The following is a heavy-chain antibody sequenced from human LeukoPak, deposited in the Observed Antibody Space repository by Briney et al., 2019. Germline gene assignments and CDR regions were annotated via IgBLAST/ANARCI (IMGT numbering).Heavy chain of an antibody. CDR3: AKRHPDSGFDY. V-gene: IGHV4-34*01. CDR2: INHSGST. CDR1: GGSFSGYY. J-gene: IGHJ4*02. D-gene: IGHD2-15*01. Sequence: PSETLSLTCAVYGGSFSGYYWSWIRQPPGKGLEWIGEINHSGSTNYNPSLKSRVTISVDTSKNQFSLKLSSVTAADTAVYYCAKRHPDSGFDYWGQGTLVTVSS.